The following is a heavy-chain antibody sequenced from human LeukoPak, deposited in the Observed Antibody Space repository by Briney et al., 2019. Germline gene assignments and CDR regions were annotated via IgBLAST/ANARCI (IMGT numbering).Heavy chain of an antibody. V-gene: IGHV1-8*02. CDR3: ASRTYYDFWSGRNDAFDI. J-gene: IGHJ3*02. CDR2: MNPNSGNT. Sequence: ASVKVSCKASGYTFTSYYMHWVRQAPGQGLEWMGWMNPNSGNTGYAQKFQGRVTMTRNTSISTAYMELSSLRSEDTVVYYCASRTYYDFWSGRNDAFDIWGQGTMVTVSS. D-gene: IGHD3-3*01. CDR1: GYTFTSYY.